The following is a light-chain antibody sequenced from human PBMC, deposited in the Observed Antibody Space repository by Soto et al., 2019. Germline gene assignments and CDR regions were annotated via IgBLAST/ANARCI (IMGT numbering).Light chain of an antibody. CDR3: QESYSTPYT. CDR2: AAS. V-gene: IGKV1-39*01. Sequence: DIQMTQSPSSLSASVGDRVTITCRARQSISSYLNWYQQKPGKAPKLLVYAASSLQSGVPSRFSGSGSGTDFTLTISSLHPEDCATYYCQESYSTPYTFGQGTKLEIK. J-gene: IGKJ2*01. CDR1: QSISSY.